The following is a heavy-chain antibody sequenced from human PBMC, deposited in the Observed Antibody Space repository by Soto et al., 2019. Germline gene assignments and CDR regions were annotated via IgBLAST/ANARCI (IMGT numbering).Heavy chain of an antibody. Sequence: RSLRLACAASGFTFSSYVMSWVRQASGKGLEWVSSISGSGGSTYYADSVKGRFTISRDNSKNTVYLQMNSLRAEDTAVYYGAKTLYYYDSSGYQWGQGSLVTVSS. V-gene: IGHV3-23*01. CDR3: AKTLYYYDSSGYQ. J-gene: IGHJ4*02. CDR1: GFTFSSYV. D-gene: IGHD3-22*01. CDR2: ISGSGGST.